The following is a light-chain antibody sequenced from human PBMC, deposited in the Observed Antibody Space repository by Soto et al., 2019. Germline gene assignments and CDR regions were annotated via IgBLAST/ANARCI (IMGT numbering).Light chain of an antibody. CDR1: QSINRR. J-gene: IGKJ1*01. CDR3: QQYNRYRT. CDR2: EAS. Sequence: DMQMTQSPSTLSASVGDRVTITCRASQSINRRLAWYQHKPGKAPALLIYEASSLESGVPSRFSGSGFGTEFTLTISSLQPDDFATYYCQQYNRYRTFGQGTKVEIK. V-gene: IGKV1-5*03.